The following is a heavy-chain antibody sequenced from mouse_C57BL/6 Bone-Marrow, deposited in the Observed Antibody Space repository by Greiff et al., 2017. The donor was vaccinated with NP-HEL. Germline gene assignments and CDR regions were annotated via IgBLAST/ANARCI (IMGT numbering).Heavy chain of an antibody. CDR1: GFPITSGYY. CDR2: ITHSGET. J-gene: IGHJ4*01. V-gene: IGHV12-3*01. D-gene: IGHD1-1*01. CDR3: AGDRTREDYGSSYRGDY. Sequence: VQLQESGPGLVKPSQSLFLTCSITGFPITSGYYWIWIRQSPGKPLEWMGYITHSGETFYNPSLQSPISITRETSKNQFFLQLNSVTTEDTAMYYCAGDRTREDYGSSYRGDYWGQGTSVTVSS.